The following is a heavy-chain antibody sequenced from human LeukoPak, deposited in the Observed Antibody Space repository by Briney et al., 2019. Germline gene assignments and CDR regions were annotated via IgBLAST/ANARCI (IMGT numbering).Heavy chain of an antibody. J-gene: IGHJ6*03. CDR1: GYTFTSYD. CDR3: ARNPITMVRGQYYYMDV. V-gene: IGHV1-8*01. CDR2: MNPNSGNT. Sequence: ASVKVSCKASGYTFTSYDINWVRQATGQGLEWMGWMNPNSGNTGYAQKFQGRVTMTRDTSTSTVYMELSSLRSEDTAVYYCARNPITMVRGQYYYMDVWGKGTTVTISS. D-gene: IGHD3-10*01.